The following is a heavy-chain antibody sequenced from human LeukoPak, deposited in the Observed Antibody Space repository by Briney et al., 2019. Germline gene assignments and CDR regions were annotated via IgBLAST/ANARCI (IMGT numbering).Heavy chain of an antibody. Sequence: RAGGSLRLSCAASGFTFSTYTMHWVRQAPGKGLEWAAFFSYDRSNKYYADSVKGRFTISRDNSKNTLFLQMDSLRPEDTGVYYWATLGTYDYWGQGTLVTVSS. V-gene: IGHV3-30-3*01. CDR1: GFTFSTYT. CDR2: FSYDRSNK. CDR3: ATLGTYDY. J-gene: IGHJ4*02.